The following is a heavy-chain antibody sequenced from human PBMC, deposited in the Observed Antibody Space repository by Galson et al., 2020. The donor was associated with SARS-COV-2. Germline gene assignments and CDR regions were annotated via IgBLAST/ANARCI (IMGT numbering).Heavy chain of an antibody. Sequence: ETSETLSLTCTVSGDSMNSYYWSWIRQPPGKGLDWIGYLYYRGNTHYNPSLKSRVTISVDTSKNQFSLKLSSVTAADTALYYCARITIFGVAGYYFDYWGLGTLVTVS. CDR1: GDSMNSYY. CDR2: LYYRGNT. D-gene: IGHD3-3*01. CDR3: ARITIFGVAGYYFDY. V-gene: IGHV4-59*01. J-gene: IGHJ4*02.